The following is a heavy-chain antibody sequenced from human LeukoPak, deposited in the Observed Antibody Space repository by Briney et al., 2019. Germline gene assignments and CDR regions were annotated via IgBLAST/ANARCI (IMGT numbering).Heavy chain of an antibody. CDR3: ACPSSSYYYYMDV. CDR2: ISSSSSYI. V-gene: IGHV3-21*01. CDR1: GFTFSSYS. D-gene: IGHD6-13*01. Sequence: GGSLRLSCAASGFTFSSYSMNWVRQAPGKGLEWVSSISSSSSYIYYADSVKGRFTISRDNAKNSLYLEMNSLRAEDTAVYYCACPSSSYYYYMDVWGKGTTVTVSS. J-gene: IGHJ6*03.